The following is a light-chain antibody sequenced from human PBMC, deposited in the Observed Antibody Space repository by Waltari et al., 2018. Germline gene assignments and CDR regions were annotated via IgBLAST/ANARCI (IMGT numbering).Light chain of an antibody. CDR1: QSVNRA. J-gene: IGKJ1*01. V-gene: IGKV3-20*01. Sequence: EIVLTQSPGTLSLSPGERATLSCKAGQSVNRALAWYQQKPGQAPRLLIYGIFDRAAGTPDRFSGSGSGTDFSLTISRLEPEDFAVYYCQHYLRLPVTFGQGTRVEVK. CDR3: QHYLRLPVT. CDR2: GIF.